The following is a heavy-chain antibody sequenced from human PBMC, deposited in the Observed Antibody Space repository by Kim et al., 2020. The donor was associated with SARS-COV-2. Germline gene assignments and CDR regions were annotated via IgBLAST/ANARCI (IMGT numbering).Heavy chain of an antibody. CDR2: INHSGST. Sequence: SETLSLTCAVYGGSFSGYYWSWIRQPPGKGLEWIGEINHSGSTNYNPSLKSRVTISVDTSKNQFSLKLSSVTAADTAVYYCARVSPHTRLWFGRGYFDYWGQGTLVTVSS. CDR3: ARVSPHTRLWFGRGYFDY. J-gene: IGHJ4*02. D-gene: IGHD3-10*01. V-gene: IGHV4-34*01. CDR1: GGSFSGYY.